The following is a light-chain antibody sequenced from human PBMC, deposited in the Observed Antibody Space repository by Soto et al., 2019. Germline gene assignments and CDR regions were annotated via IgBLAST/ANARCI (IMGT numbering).Light chain of an antibody. V-gene: IGKV3-15*01. CDR1: QSVGSN. J-gene: IGKJ5*01. CDR2: GAS. CDR3: QQYEDWPPVT. Sequence: EIVMTQSPATLSVSPGESVTLSCRASQSVGSNLAWYQHKPGQAPRLVIYGASIRATGFSARFRGSGSGTDCTLTIRSLQSEDFAVYFCQQYEDWPPVTFSQGTRLEIK.